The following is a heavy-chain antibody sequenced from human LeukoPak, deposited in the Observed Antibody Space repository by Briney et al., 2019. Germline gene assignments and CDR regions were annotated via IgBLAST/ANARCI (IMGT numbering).Heavy chain of an antibody. J-gene: IGHJ5*02. V-gene: IGHV1-69*13. Sequence: ASVKVSCKASGGTFSSYAISWVRQAPGQGLEWMGGIIPIFGTANYAQKFQGRVTITADESTSTAYMELSSLRSEDTAVYYCARDSVVGQGFAPWGQGTRVTVPS. D-gene: IGHD2-15*01. CDR2: IIPIFGTA. CDR3: ARDSVVGQGFAP. CDR1: GGTFSSYA.